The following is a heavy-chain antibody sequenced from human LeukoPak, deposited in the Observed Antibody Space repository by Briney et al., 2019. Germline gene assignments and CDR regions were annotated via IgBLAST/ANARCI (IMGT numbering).Heavy chain of an antibody. D-gene: IGHD3-10*01. CDR1: GFTFSSYG. Sequence: GGSLRLSCAASGFTFSSYGMHWVRHAPGKGLEWVAFIRYDGSNKYYADSVKGRFTISRDNSKNTLYLQMNSLRAEDTAVYYCAKDSLWFGELLPIDYWGQGTLVTVSS. CDR3: AKDSLWFGELLPIDY. CDR2: IRYDGSNK. V-gene: IGHV3-30*02. J-gene: IGHJ4*02.